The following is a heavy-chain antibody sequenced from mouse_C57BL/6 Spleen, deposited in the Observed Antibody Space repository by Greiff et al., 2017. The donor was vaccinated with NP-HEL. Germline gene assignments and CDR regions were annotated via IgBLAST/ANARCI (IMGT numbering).Heavy chain of an antibody. V-gene: IGHV1-64*01. CDR3: AREDLLRYFDY. J-gene: IGHJ2*01. D-gene: IGHD2-1*01. CDR1: GYTFTSYW. Sequence: QVQLQQPGAELVKPGASVKLSCKASGYTFTSYWMHWVKQRPGQGLEWIGMIHPNSGSTNYNEKFKSKATLTVDKSSSTAYMQLSSLTSEDSAVYYCAREDLLRYFDYWGQGTTLTVSS. CDR2: IHPNSGST.